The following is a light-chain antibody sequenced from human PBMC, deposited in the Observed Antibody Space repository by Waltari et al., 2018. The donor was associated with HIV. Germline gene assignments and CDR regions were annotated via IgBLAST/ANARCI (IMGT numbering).Light chain of an antibody. CDR3: QSTDRSGSYII. J-gene: IGLJ2*01. CDR1: ALSTQY. V-gene: IGLV3-25*03. CDR2: TDS. Sequence: SYDLPQPPSLSVSPGQTARITCSGAALSTQYGYWYQQKPGQAPVLVIYTDSERSSGIPERFSGSSSGTTVTLTISGAQAEDETAYFCQSTDRSGSYIIFGGGTKLTVL.